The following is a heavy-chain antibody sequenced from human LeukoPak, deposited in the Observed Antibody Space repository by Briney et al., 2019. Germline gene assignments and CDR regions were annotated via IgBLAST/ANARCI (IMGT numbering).Heavy chain of an antibody. CDR2: IIADFDTT. CDR3: AQDGTTTRYNWFDS. V-gene: IGHV3-23*01. CDR1: GFTFRSYA. Sequence: GGSLRLSCAASGFTFRSYAVSWVRQAPGKGLEWVSGIIADFDTTYYADSVRGRFTISRDHSKNTLYLQMNSLRAEDTAIYYCAQDGTTTRYNWFDSWGQGTLVTVSS. J-gene: IGHJ5*01. D-gene: IGHD1-7*01.